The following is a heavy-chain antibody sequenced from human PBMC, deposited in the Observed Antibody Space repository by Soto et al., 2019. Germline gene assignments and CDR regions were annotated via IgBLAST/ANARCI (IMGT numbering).Heavy chain of an antibody. J-gene: IGHJ4*02. V-gene: IGHV4-59*01. D-gene: IGHD4-17*01. CDR2: IFYSGSP. Sequence: SETLSLTCTVSGGSINNYYWSWIRQPPGKRVEWIGYIFYSGSPTYNPSLKSRVTMSVDTSKNQFSLNLRSVTAADTAVYYCARGSDYGRYWGQGTLVTVSS. CDR1: GGSINNYY. CDR3: ARGSDYGRY.